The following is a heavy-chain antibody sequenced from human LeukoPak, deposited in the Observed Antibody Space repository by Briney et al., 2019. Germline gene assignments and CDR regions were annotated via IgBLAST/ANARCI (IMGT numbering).Heavy chain of an antibody. CDR1: GGSISSSSYY. CDR3: ARGALSQGWIDP. V-gene: IGHV4-39*01. CDR2: IYYSGST. Sequence: SETLSLTCTVSGGSISSSSYYWGWIRQPPGKGLEWIGSIYYSGSTYDNPSLKSRVTISVDTSKNQFSLKLSSVTAADTAVYYCARGALSQGWIDPWGQGTLVTVSS. D-gene: IGHD3-16*02. J-gene: IGHJ5*02.